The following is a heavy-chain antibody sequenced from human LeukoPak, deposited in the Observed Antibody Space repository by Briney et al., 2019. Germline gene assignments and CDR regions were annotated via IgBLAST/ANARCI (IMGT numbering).Heavy chain of an antibody. D-gene: IGHD6-13*01. V-gene: IGHV1-46*01. CDR3: ARDSSNWSFDY. CDR2: TDPNSGGT. J-gene: IGHJ4*02. Sequence: ASVEVSCKASGYTFTSNRMHWVRQAPGQGLEWTAITDPNSGGTRYAQTFQSRITMTRDTSTSTVYMELSSLSSEDTALYYCARDSSNWSFDYWGQGTLVTVSS. CDR1: GYTFTSNR.